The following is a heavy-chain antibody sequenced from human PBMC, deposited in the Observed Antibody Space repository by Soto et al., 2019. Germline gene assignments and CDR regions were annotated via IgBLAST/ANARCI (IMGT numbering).Heavy chain of an antibody. J-gene: IGHJ4*02. Sequence: QITLNESGPAQVKPRQTLTLTCTFSGFSLTTSGVGVGWIRQSPGRAPEWLALIYWDDDKRYSTSLKSILTITKDAPKNQVVLTMADLDPADTATYYCAHRVLRTVFGLVTTTAIYFDFWGQGTPVAVSS. CDR3: AHRVLRTVFGLVTTTAIYFDF. D-gene: IGHD3-3*01. CDR1: GFSLTTSGVG. V-gene: IGHV2-5*02. CDR2: IYWDDDK.